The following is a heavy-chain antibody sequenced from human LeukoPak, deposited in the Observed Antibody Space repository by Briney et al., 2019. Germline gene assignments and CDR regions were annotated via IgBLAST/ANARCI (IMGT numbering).Heavy chain of an antibody. J-gene: IGHJ4*02. D-gene: IGHD3-9*01. Sequence: ASVTVSCKASGGTFSIYAISWVRQAPGQGLEWMGWINPNSGGTNYAQKFQGRVTMTRDTTITTAYMEMSRLRSDDTALYYCARSPHILTGENFDYWGQGTLVTVSS. CDR3: ARSPHILTGENFDY. V-gene: IGHV1-2*02. CDR2: INPNSGGT. CDR1: GGTFSIYA.